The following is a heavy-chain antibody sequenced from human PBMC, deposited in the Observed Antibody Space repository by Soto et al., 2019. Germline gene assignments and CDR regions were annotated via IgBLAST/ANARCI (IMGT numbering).Heavy chain of an antibody. CDR3: ARDKITGLFDY. CDR1: GGSFSGYY. CDR2: INHSGST. V-gene: IGHV4-34*01. J-gene: IGHJ4*02. Sequence: QVQLQQWGAGLLKPSETLSLTCAVYGGSFSGYYWTWIRQPPGTGLEWIGEINHSGSTNYNPSLKSRGTISVDTSNNHFTLKLTSVTAADTAVYYCARDKITGLFDYWGQGTLVTVSS. D-gene: IGHD2-8*02.